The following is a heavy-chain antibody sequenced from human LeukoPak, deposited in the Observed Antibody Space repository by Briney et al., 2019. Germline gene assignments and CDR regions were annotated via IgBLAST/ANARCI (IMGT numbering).Heavy chain of an antibody. CDR1: GFTFSSYA. J-gene: IGHJ4*02. CDR3: ARDQGELVPYYFDY. D-gene: IGHD6-13*01. Sequence: GRSLRLSCAASGFTFSSYAMSWVRQAPGKGLEWVAIIWHDGSNKYYADSVKGRFTISRDNSKNTLYLQMNSLRAEDTAVYYCARDQGELVPYYFDYWGQGTLVTVSS. V-gene: IGHV3-33*08. CDR2: IWHDGSNK.